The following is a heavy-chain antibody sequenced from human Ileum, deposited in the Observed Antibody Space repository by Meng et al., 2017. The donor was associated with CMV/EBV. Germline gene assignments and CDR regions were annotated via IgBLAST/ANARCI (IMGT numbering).Heavy chain of an antibody. J-gene: IGHJ6*02. CDR2: ITSTSNYM. CDR1: GSTFSIYN. D-gene: IGHD3-3*01. CDR3: ARTPYYDFWSGSPSPVDV. Sequence: GESLKISCAASGSTFSIYNMNWVRQAPGKGLEWVSSITSTSNYMYYADSVKGRFTISRDNAKRSLYLQMNSLRAEDTTVYYCARTPYYDFWSGSPSPVDVWGQGTTVTVSS. V-gene: IGHV3-21*01.